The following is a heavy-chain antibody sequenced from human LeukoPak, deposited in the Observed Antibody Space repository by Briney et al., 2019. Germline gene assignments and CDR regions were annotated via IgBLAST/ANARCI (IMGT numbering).Heavy chain of an antibody. V-gene: IGHV4-59*01. J-gene: IGHJ5*02. CDR2: IDYSGST. Sequence: SETLSLTCTVSRGSMSHYYWSWIRQPPGKGLEWIGYIDYSGSTNYNPSLKSRLTISLDTSKNQFSLKLTSVTPADTAVYYCARVALGYCSDGNCYGNWFDPWGQGTLVTVSS. CDR1: RGSMSHYY. CDR3: ARVALGYCSDGNCYGNWFDP. D-gene: IGHD2-15*01.